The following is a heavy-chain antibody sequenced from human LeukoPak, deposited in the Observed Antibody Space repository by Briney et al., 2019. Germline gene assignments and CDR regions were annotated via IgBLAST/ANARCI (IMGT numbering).Heavy chain of an antibody. D-gene: IGHD6-19*01. J-gene: IGHJ4*02. CDR3: ARDKAEWLAFDY. CDR1: GYTFTSYD. Sequence: ASVKVSCKASGYTFTSYDINWVRQATGQGLEWMGWMNPNSGNTGYAQKFQGRVTMTRNTSISTAYMELSSLRSEDTAVYYCARDKAEWLAFDYWGQGTLVTVSS. CDR2: MNPNSGNT. V-gene: IGHV1-8*01.